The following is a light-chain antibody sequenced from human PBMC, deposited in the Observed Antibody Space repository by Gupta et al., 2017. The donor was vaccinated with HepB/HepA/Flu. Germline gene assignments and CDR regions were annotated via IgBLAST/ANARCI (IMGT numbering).Light chain of an antibody. J-gene: IGKJ4*01. Sequence: EIVLTQSPGTLSLSPGERATLSCRASQSISINYLAWYQQKPGQAPRLLIYGRSSRATGIPDRFSGSGSATDFTLTISGLEPEDFAVYYCQHEDWSLLTFGRGTMVEI. CDR3: QHEDWSLLT. CDR2: GRS. CDR1: QSISINY. V-gene: IGKV3-20*01.